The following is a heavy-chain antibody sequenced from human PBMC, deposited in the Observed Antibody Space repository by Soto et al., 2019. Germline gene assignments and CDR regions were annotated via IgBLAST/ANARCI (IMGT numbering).Heavy chain of an antibody. CDR2: IIPSVGAA. V-gene: IGHV1-69*01. Sequence: QVQLVQSGAEVRKPGSSVKVSCKASGGTFSRYAISWVRQAPGQGLEWMGGIIPSVGAANYAQNFQGRGTITADESTTTAYMELSSRRSEDTAVYYCARDVHDYGSGSYRDGMDFWGQGTTVTVFS. CDR3: ARDVHDYGSGSYRDGMDF. J-gene: IGHJ6*02. D-gene: IGHD3-10*01. CDR1: GGTFSRYA.